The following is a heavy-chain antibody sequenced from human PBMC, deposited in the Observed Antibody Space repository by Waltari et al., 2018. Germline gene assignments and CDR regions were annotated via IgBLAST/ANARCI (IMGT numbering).Heavy chain of an antibody. Sequence: QVQLVESGGGVVQPGRSLRLSCAASGFTFSSYAMQWVRQAPGQGLEWVAVISYDGSNKYYADSVKGRFTISRDNSKNTLYLQMNSLRAEDTAVYYCARVKHRIAAAGTKTALLRYFDLWGRGTLVTVSS. D-gene: IGHD6-13*01. J-gene: IGHJ2*01. CDR3: ARVKHRIAAAGTKTALLRYFDL. CDR1: GFTFSSYA. CDR2: ISYDGSNK. V-gene: IGHV3-30-3*01.